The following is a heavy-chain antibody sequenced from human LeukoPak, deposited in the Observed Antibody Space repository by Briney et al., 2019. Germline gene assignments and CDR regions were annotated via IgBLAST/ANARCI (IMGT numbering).Heavy chain of an antibody. J-gene: IGHJ4*02. CDR2: IYSGGST. CDR1: GITVSSNY. CDR3: ARYFFEFGGETEGYYFDY. Sequence: GGSLRLSCAASGITVSSNYMSWVRQAPGKGLEWVSVIYSGGSTYYADSVKGRFTISRDNSKNTLYIQMNSLRAEDTAVYYCARYFFEFGGETEGYYFDYWGQGTLVTVSS. D-gene: IGHD3-10*01. V-gene: IGHV3-66*02.